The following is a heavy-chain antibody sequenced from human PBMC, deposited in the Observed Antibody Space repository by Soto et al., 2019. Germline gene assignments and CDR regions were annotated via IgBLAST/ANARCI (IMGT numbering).Heavy chain of an antibody. CDR1: GFTFSSYA. J-gene: IGHJ4*02. CDR2: IKSKTDGGTT. CDR3: TTDWDYYDSKGGPY. V-gene: IGHV3-15*01. Sequence: LRLSCAASGFTFSSYAMSWVRQAPGRGLEWVGRIKSKTDGGTTDYAAPVKGRFTTSRDDSKNTLYLQMNSLKTEDTAVYYCTTDWDYYDSKGGPYWGQGTLVTVSS. D-gene: IGHD3-22*01.